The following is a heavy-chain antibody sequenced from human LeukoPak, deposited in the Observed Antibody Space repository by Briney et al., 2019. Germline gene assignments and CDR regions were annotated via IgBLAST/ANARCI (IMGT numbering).Heavy chain of an antibody. CDR1: GFTFSSYS. CDR2: ISSSSSTI. J-gene: IGHJ4*02. CDR3: AREADFWSGYFDM. V-gene: IGHV3-48*01. Sequence: GGSLRLSCAASGFTFSSYSMNWVRQAPGKGLEWVSYISSSSSTIYYADSVKGRFTISRDNAKNSLYLQMNSLRAEDTAVYYCAREADFWSGYFDMWGQGTLVTVSS. D-gene: IGHD3-3*01.